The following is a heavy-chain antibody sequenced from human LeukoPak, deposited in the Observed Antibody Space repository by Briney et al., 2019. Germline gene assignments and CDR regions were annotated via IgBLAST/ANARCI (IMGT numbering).Heavy chain of an antibody. V-gene: IGHV3-48*01. J-gene: IGHJ6*02. CDR1: GFTFSRYS. D-gene: IGHD2-15*01. Sequence: PGGSLRLFCADSGFTFSRYSMNWARQAPGKGLEWVSYISSNSNTTYYADSVKGRFTISRDNGKNSLYLQMNSLRAEDTAVYYCARDLQGSYYYGMDVWGQGTTVIVSS. CDR3: ARDLQGSYYYGMDV. CDR2: ISSNSNTT.